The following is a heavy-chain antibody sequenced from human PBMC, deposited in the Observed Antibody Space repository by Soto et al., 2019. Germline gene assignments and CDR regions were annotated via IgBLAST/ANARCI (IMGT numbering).Heavy chain of an antibody. J-gene: IGHJ3*02. Sequence: GWSLRLACASSGFAFISHPMSWVRQAPEKGLEWVAGISDGGGLTYNADSVRGRFTISRDNSRNTLYLQMNSLRAEDTAVYYCARRVIGSSRAFDIWGQGTMVTV. CDR2: ISDGGGLT. V-gene: IGHV3-23*01. D-gene: IGHD3-10*01. CDR1: GFAFISHP. CDR3: ARRVIGSSRAFDI.